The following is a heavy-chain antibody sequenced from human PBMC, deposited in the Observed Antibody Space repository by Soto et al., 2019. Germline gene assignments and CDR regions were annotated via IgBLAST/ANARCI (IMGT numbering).Heavy chain of an antibody. V-gene: IGHV5-51*01. CDR2: IYPSNSDT. J-gene: IGHJ4*02. CDR3: ARLGFTTGWPGDY. D-gene: IGHD6-19*01. CDR1: GYRFTSYW. Sequence: GESLKISCKGSGYRFTSYWIGWVRQMPGKGLEWMGIIYPSNSDTRYSPSFQGQVTISADKSISTAYLQWSSLKASDSAMYYCARLGFTTGWPGDYWGQGTLVTVSS.